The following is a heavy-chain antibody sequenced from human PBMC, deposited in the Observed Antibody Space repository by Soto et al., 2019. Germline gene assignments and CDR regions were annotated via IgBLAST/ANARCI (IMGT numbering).Heavy chain of an antibody. J-gene: IGHJ4*01. Sequence: EMQLVESGGGLVEPGGSLRLSCAASGFAFSHVWMTWVRQAPGKGLEWVGRIKRKSDHGTTDYAAAVKGRFTISRDDSKNTLYLQMDSLKSEDTAVYYCATEGEMGGASDWADYFDHWGRGTLVTVSS. CDR2: IKRKSDHGTT. D-gene: IGHD2-21*01. CDR1: GFAFSHVW. V-gene: IGHV3-15*01. CDR3: ATEGEMGGASDWADYFDH.